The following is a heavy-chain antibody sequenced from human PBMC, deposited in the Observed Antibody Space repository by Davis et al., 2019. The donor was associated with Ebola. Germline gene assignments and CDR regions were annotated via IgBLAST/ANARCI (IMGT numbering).Heavy chain of an antibody. CDR1: GDSVPSNSAA. CDR2: TYYRSKWYN. Sequence: SQTLSLTCAISGDSVPSNSAAWNWIRQSPSRGLEWLGRTYYRSKWYNDYAVSVKSRITINPDTSKNQFSLQLNSVTPEDTAVYYCARGGLLWFGEYFDYWGQGTLVTVSS. J-gene: IGHJ4*02. V-gene: IGHV6-1*01. CDR3: ARGGLLWFGEYFDY. D-gene: IGHD3-10*01.